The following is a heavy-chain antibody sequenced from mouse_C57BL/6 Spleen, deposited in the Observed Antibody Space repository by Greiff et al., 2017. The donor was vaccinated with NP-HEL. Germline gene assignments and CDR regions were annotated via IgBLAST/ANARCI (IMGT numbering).Heavy chain of an antibody. CDR1: GYTFTDYN. V-gene: IGHV1-22*01. J-gene: IGHJ1*03. D-gene: IGHD1-1*01. Sequence: EVQLQQSGPELVKPGASVKMSCKASGYTFTDYNMHWVKQSHGKSLEWIGYINPNNGGTSYNQKFKGKATLTVNKSSSTAYMERRSLTSEDSAVYCCARSSYYVSSCDWYFDVWGTGTTVTVSS. CDR2: INPNNGGT. CDR3: ARSSYYVSSCDWYFDV.